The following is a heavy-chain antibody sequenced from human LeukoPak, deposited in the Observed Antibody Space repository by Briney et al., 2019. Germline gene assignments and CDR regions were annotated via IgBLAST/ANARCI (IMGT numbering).Heavy chain of an antibody. V-gene: IGHV3-23*01. CDR2: ISGSGGST. CDR3: AKNTVVVPAAPDY. Sequence: GGSLRLSCAASGFSFSSYAMSWVRQAPGKGLEWVSAISGSGGSTYYADSVKGRFTISRDNSKNTLYLQMNSLRAEDTAVYYCAKNTVVVPAAPDYWGQGTLVTVSS. J-gene: IGHJ4*02. CDR1: GFSFSSYA. D-gene: IGHD2-2*01.